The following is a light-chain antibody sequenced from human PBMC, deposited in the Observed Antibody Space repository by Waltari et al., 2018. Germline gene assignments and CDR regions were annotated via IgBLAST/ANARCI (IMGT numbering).Light chain of an antibody. J-gene: IGKJ1*01. V-gene: IGKV4-1*01. CDR2: WAS. CDR3: QQYRSTLWT. CDR1: QGVLFSTNNKNY. Sequence: DIVMTQSPDSLAVSLGERATINCKSSQGVLFSTNNKNYLAWYQQKTGQPPKLLFYWASTRESGVPDRFSGSGSGTDFTLAIGSLQAGDVAVYYCQQYRSTLWTFGQGTRVESK.